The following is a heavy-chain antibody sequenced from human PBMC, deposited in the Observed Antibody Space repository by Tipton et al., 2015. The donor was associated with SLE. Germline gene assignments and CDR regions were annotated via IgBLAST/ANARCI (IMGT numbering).Heavy chain of an antibody. J-gene: IGHJ3*02. Sequence: TLSLTCTVSGGSISSGSYYWSWIRQPAGKGLEWIGHIYSSGSTNYNPSLKSRVTISVDTSKNQFSLKLSSVTAADTAVYYRAREGEDAFDIWGQGTMVTVSS. CDR2: IYSSGST. CDR1: GGSISSGSYY. CDR3: AREGEDAFDI. V-gene: IGHV4-61*09.